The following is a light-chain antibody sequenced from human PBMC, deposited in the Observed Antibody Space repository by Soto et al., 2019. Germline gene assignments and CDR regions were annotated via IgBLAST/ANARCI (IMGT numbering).Light chain of an antibody. V-gene: IGKV1-5*03. Sequence: STVSVYEKGRDTVACRASQIISSWLAWYQQKPGKAPKLLIYKASTLKSGVPSRFSCSESGTEYTLTISSLQSDYVARSCCQDSNSHPEGFGQGT. CDR1: QIISSW. J-gene: IGKJ1*01. CDR2: KAS. CDR3: QDSNSHPEG.